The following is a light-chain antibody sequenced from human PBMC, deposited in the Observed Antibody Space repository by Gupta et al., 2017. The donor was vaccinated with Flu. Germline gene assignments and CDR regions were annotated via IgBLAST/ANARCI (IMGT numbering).Light chain of an antibody. V-gene: IGKV1-39*01. J-gene: IGKJ1*01. Sequence: DILMTQSPSSLSASVGATVTITCRASETITTYLNWYQQKPGKAPNLLIYAASNLEGGVPSRFAGRGSGTDFTLTISNLQPEDYASYYCQQSYSLPWTFGQGTKV. CDR1: ETITTY. CDR3: QQSYSLPWT. CDR2: AAS.